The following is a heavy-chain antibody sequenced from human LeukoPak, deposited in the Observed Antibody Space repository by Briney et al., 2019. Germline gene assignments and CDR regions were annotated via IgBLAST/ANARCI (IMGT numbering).Heavy chain of an antibody. CDR3: ARGVGATNAFDI. V-gene: IGHV1-18*01. J-gene: IGHJ3*02. CDR2: ISAYNGNT. CDR1: GYTFTLYG. D-gene: IGHD1-26*01. Sequence: ASVKVSCKASGYTFTLYGISWVRQAPGQGLGWMGWISAYNGNTTYAQKLQGRVSMTTDTSTSTAYMELRSLRSDDTAVYYCARGVGATNAFDIWGQGTLVTVSS.